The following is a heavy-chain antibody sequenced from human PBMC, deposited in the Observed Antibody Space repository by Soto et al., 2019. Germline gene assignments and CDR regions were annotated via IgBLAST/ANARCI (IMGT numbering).Heavy chain of an antibody. CDR3: ARGRRGLYYGDYVFDY. CDR1: GYTFTGYY. Sequence: ASVKVSCKASGYTFTGYYMHWVRQAPGQGLEWMGWINPNSGGTNYAQKFQGWVTMTRDTSISTAYMELSRLRSDDTAVYYCARGRRGLYYGDYVFDYWGQGTLVTVSS. V-gene: IGHV1-2*04. D-gene: IGHD4-17*01. CDR2: INPNSGGT. J-gene: IGHJ4*02.